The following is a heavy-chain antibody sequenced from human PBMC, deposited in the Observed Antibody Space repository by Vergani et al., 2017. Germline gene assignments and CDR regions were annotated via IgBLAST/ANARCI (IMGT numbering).Heavy chain of an antibody. V-gene: IGHV4-38-2*01. CDR3: ARGYGDYYFDY. CDR2: IYHSGST. CDR1: GYSISSGYY. Sequence: QVQLQESGPGLVKPSETLSLTCAVSGYSISSGYYWGWIRQPPGKGLEWIGSIYHSGSTYYNPSLKSRVTISVDTSKNQFSLKLSSVTAADTAVYYCARGYGDYYFDYWGQGTLVTVSS. J-gene: IGHJ4*02. D-gene: IGHD4-17*01.